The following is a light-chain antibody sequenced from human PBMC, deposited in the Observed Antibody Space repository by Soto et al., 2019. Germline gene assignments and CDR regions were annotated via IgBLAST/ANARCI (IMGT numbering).Light chain of an antibody. CDR1: SSDVGGYNY. J-gene: IGLJ1*01. CDR2: DVS. Sequence: QSALTQPASVSGSPGQSITITCTGTSSDVGGYNYVSWYQQHPGKAPKLMIYDVSNRASGVSNRFSGSKSGNTASLTISGLQAEDEADYYCSSYTSSSSYVLGTGTKLTVL. V-gene: IGLV2-14*03. CDR3: SSYTSSSSYV.